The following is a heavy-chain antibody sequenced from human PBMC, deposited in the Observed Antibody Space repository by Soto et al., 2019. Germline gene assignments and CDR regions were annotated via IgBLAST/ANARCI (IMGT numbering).Heavy chain of an antibody. Sequence: GGSLRLSCAASGFTFSDYYMSWIRQAPGKGLEWVSYISSSSSYTNYADSVKGRFTISRDNAKNSLYLQMNSLRAEDKAVYYCARDHHRYSGYDYVDYWGQGTLVTVSS. J-gene: IGHJ4*02. CDR3: ARDHHRYSGYDYVDY. D-gene: IGHD5-12*01. CDR2: ISSSSSYT. CDR1: GFTFSDYY. V-gene: IGHV3-11*05.